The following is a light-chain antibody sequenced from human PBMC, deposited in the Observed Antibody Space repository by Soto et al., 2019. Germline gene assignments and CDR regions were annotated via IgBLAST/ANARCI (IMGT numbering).Light chain of an antibody. V-gene: IGKV3-20*01. Sequence: EIVVTQSPGTLSLSPGERAILACRASQSISTNFLAWYQRKPGQAPRLLIYGASNRATDIPARFSGSGSGTDFTLTITRLEPEDFAVYYCQQYGSSPPTFGQGTKVEIK. CDR1: QSISTNF. CDR2: GAS. CDR3: QQYGSSPPT. J-gene: IGKJ1*01.